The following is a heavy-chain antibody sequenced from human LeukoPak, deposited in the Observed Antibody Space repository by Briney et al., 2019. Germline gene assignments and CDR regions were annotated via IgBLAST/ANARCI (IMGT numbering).Heavy chain of an antibody. CDR3: ASTDSGYER. Sequence: PSETLSLTCTVSGGSISSYYWSWIRQPPGKGLEWIGYIYYSGSTNYNPSLKSRVTISVDTSKNQFSLKLSSATAADTAVYCCASTDSGYERWGQGTLVTVSS. CDR2: IYYSGST. V-gene: IGHV4-59*01. J-gene: IGHJ4*02. CDR1: GGSISSYY. D-gene: IGHD5-12*01.